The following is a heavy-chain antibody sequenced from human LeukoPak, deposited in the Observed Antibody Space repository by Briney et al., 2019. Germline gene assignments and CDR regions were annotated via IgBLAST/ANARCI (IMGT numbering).Heavy chain of an antibody. CDR2: ASSSGGTT. J-gene: IGHJ4*02. CDR1: GFTFSSYT. V-gene: IGHV3-23*01. CDR3: TKHLVGANPFDY. Sequence: GGSLRLSCAASGFTFSSYTMNWVRQAPGKGLEWVSVASSSGGTTYCADSVKGRFTISRDNSKNTLYLQMNSLRAEDTAVYYCTKHLVGANPFDYWGQGTLVTVSS. D-gene: IGHD1-26*01.